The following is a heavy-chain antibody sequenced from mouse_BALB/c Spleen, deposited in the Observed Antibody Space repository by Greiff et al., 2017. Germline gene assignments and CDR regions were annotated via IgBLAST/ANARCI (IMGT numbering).Heavy chain of an antibody. Sequence: VQLQQPGAELVRPGASVKLSCKASGYTFTSYWINWVKQRPGQGLEWIGNIYPSDSYTNYNQKFKDKATLTVDKSSSTAYMQLSSPTSEDSAVYYCTRDYYGSSPLAYWGQGTLVTVSA. J-gene: IGHJ3*01. D-gene: IGHD1-1*01. CDR3: TRDYYGSSPLAY. CDR1: GYTFTSYW. V-gene: IGHV1-69*02. CDR2: IYPSDSYT.